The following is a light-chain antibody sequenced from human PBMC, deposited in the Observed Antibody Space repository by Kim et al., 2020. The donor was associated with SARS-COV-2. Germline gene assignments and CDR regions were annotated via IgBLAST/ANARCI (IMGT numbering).Light chain of an antibody. CDR3: SAWDASLRVWV. J-gene: IGLJ3*02. Sequence: QTATVTCTGNTNDVAAQGAAWLQQHQGHPPKLLSYRNNSRPSGISDRLSASRSGNTASLTITGLQPEDEADYYCSAWDASLRVWVFGGGTQLTVL. CDR2: RNN. CDR1: TNDVAAQG. V-gene: IGLV10-54*01.